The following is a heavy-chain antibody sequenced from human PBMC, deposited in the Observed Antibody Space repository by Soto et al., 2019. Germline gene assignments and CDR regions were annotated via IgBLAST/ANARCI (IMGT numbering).Heavy chain of an antibody. CDR1: GFIFSNVW. CDR2: IKSTADGGAT. V-gene: IGHV3-15*07. CDR3: ATGPPQSGFLVEH. Sequence: EVQLVESGGGLANKGGSLSLSCAASGFIFSNVWMSWVRQAPGKGLEWVGRIKSTADGGATDCAAPVKGRCTVSRDDYRNTLYRQMSSPKPEVSAVYFCATGPPQSGFLVEHWGQGTLVTVSS. D-gene: IGHD6-25*01. J-gene: IGHJ1*01.